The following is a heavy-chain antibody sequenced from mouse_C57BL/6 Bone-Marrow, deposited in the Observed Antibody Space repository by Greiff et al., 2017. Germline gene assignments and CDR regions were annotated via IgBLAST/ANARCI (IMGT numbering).Heavy chain of an antibody. CDR1: GYTFTSYW. Sequence: VQLQQSGTVLARPGASVKMSCTTSGYTFTSYWMHWVKQRPGQGLEWIGAIYPGNSDTSYNQKFKGKAKLTAVTSASTAYMELSSLTNEDSAVXYCTRITSVVPFDVWGTGTTVTVSS. CDR3: TRITSVVPFDV. V-gene: IGHV1-5*01. D-gene: IGHD1-1*01. CDR2: IYPGNSDT. J-gene: IGHJ1*03.